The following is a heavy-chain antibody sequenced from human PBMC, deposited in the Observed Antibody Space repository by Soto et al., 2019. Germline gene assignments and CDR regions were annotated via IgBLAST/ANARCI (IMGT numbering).Heavy chain of an antibody. CDR1: GFTFSSYA. D-gene: IGHD2-15*01. J-gene: IGHJ4*02. V-gene: IGHV3-30-3*01. CDR3: ARDRGYCSGGSCSNPDY. Sequence: QVQLVESGGGVVQPGRSLRLSCAASGFTFSSYAMHWVRQAPGKGLGWVAVISYDGSNKYYADSVKGRFTISRDNSKNTLYLQMNSLRAEDTAVYYCARDRGYCSGGSCSNPDYWGQGTLVTVSS. CDR2: ISYDGSNK.